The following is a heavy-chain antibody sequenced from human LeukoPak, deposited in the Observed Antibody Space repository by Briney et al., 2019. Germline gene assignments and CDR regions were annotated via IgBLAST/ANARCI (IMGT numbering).Heavy chain of an antibody. CDR2: IYYSRST. J-gene: IGHJ3*02. D-gene: IGHD3-22*01. V-gene: IGHV4-39*07. CDR3: ARDGRYYYDSSGYYYDI. Sequence: SETLSLTCTVSGGSISRSSYYWGWIRLPPGKGLEWIVSIYYSRSTYYNPSLKSRVTISVDTSKNQFSLKLSSVTAADTAVYYCARDGRYYYDSSGYYYDIWGQGTMVTVSS. CDR1: GGSISRSSYY.